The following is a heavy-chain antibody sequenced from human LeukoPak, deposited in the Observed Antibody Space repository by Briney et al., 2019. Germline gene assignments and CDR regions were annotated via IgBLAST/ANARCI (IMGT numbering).Heavy chain of an antibody. CDR1: GFTFSSYE. Sequence: GGSLRLSCAASGFTFSSYEMNWVRQAPGKGLEWVSYISSSASSIFYADSVKGRFTISRDNAKNSLHLQMNSLRAEDTAVYYCAKGGGIVLDYWGQGTLVTVSS. J-gene: IGHJ4*02. CDR2: ISSSASSI. CDR3: AKGGGIVLDY. V-gene: IGHV3-48*03. D-gene: IGHD3-10*01.